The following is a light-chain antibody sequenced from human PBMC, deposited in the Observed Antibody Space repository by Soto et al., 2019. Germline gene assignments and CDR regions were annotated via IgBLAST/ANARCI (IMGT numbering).Light chain of an antibody. CDR1: QSVSSY. Sequence: EIVLTQSPATLSLSPGERATLSCRASQSVSSYLAWYQQKPGQAPRLLIYDASNRATGIPARFSGSGSGRDFTLTISSLEPEDFAVYYCQQRSNGLTFGGGTKLEIK. J-gene: IGKJ4*01. V-gene: IGKV3-11*02. CDR2: DAS. CDR3: QQRSNGLT.